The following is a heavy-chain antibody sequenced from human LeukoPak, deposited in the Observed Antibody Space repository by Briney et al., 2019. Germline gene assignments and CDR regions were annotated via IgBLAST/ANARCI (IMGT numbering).Heavy chain of an antibody. CDR3: ARDSLSHYYYYMDV. J-gene: IGHJ6*03. V-gene: IGHV3-30*04. CDR2: ISYDGSNK. CDR1: GFTFSSYA. Sequence: PGGSLRLSCAASGFTFSSYAMHWVRQAPGKGLEWVAVISYDGSNKYYADSVKGRFTISRDNSKNTLYLQMNSLRAEDTAVYYCARDSLSHYYYYMDVWGKGTTVTVSS.